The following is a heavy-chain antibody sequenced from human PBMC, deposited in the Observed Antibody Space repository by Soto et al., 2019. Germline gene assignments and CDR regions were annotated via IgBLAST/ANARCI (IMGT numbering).Heavy chain of an antibody. V-gene: IGHV4-30-2*02. CDR3: ARTMILGRGPCFDF. CDR2: IYHSGST. D-gene: IGHD3-16*01. Sequence: SETLSLTCAVSGGSIISGGYSWSWIRQPPGKGLEWIGYIYHSGSTYYNPSLKSRVTIAKDSSKNQVLLTMTNVDPEDTATYYCARTMILGRGPCFDFWGQGNPVTVSS. J-gene: IGHJ4*02. CDR1: GGSIISGGYS.